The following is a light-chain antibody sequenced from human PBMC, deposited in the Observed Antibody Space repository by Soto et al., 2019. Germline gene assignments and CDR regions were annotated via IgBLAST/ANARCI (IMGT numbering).Light chain of an antibody. V-gene: IGKV3-20*01. CDR3: QQYEDSVLYT. CDR1: QSVRSSF. J-gene: IGKJ2*01. CDR2: DVS. Sequence: EIVLTQSPGTLSLSPGERATLSCRSSQSVRSSFFAWYQQKPGQAPRLLIYDVSIRATGTPDRFSGSGSGTDCTITINRLEPADFAMYYCQQYEDSVLYTFGQGTKLEI.